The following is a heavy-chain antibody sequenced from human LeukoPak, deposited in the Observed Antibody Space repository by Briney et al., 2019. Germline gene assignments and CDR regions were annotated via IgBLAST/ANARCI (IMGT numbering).Heavy chain of an antibody. D-gene: IGHD6-6*01. CDR1: GFTFSNAW. J-gene: IGHJ4*02. CDR2: IKSKTDGGTT. Sequence: GGSLRLSCAASGFTFSNAWMSWVRQAPGKGLEWVGRIKSKTDGGTTDYAAPVKGRFTISRDDSKNTLYLQMNSLKTEDTAVYYCTTDLIAARLCDYWGQGTLVTVSS. CDR3: TTDLIAARLCDY. V-gene: IGHV3-15*01.